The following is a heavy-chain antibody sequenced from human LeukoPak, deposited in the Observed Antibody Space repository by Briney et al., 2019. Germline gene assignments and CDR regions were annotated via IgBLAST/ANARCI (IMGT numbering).Heavy chain of an antibody. CDR2: ISSSSSTI. CDR3: ARSVSPFASDI. Sequence: GGSLRLSCAASGFTFSSYSMNWVRQAPGKGLEWVSYISSSSSTIYYADSVKGRFTISRDNAKNSLYLQMNSLRAEDTAVYYCARSVSPFASDIWGQGTMVTVSS. CDR1: GFTFSSYS. J-gene: IGHJ3*02. V-gene: IGHV3-48*01.